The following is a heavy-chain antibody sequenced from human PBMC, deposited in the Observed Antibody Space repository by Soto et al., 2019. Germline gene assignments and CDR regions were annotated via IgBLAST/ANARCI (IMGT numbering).Heavy chain of an antibody. V-gene: IGHV5-10-1*01. CDR3: ARRAPRVGPAARRDGMDV. CDR2: IDPSDSYT. J-gene: IGHJ6*02. D-gene: IGHD6-6*01. Sequence: PVESLKISCKGSGYSFTSYWICCFLQMPVKVLEWMGRIDPSDSYTNYSPSFQGHVTISADKSISTAYLQWSSLKASDTAMYYCARRAPRVGPAARRDGMDVWGQGTTVTVSS. CDR1: GYSFTSYW.